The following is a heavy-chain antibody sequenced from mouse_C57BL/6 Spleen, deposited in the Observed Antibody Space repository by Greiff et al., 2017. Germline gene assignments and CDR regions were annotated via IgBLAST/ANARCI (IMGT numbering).Heavy chain of an antibody. V-gene: IGHV1-59*01. CDR1: GYTFTSYW. CDR3: ARSGTGRFAY. J-gene: IGHJ3*01. CDR2: IDPYDSYT. D-gene: IGHD4-1*01. Sequence: QVQLQQPGAELVRPGTSVKLSCKASGYTFTSYWMHWVKQRPGQGLEWIGVIDPYDSYTNYNQKFKGKATLTVDTSSSTAYMQLSSLTSEDSAVYYCARSGTGRFAYWGQGTLVTVSA.